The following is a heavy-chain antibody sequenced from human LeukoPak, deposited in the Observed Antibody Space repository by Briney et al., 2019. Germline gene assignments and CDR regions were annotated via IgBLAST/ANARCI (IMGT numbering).Heavy chain of an antibody. CDR2: IRYDGSNK. Sequence: GGSLRLSCAASGFTFNTYGMHWVRQAPGKGLEWVAFIRYDGSNKYYADSVKGRFTISRDNSKNTLYLQMNSLRAEDTAVYYCAKDPYYYDSSGYWPWFDPWGQGTLVTVSS. V-gene: IGHV3-30*02. J-gene: IGHJ5*02. D-gene: IGHD3-22*01. CDR1: GFTFNTYG. CDR3: AKDPYYYDSSGYWPWFDP.